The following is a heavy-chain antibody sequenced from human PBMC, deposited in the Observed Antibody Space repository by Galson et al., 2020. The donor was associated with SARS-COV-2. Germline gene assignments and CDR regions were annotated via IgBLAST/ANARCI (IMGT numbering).Heavy chain of an antibody. CDR1: GGSITSYGYY. Sequence: ETSETLSLTCSVSGGSITSYGYYWNWIRHHPEKGLEWVGFIPYSGSANYNPSLKSRLSIFIDASKDEISLSLSSVTAADTAVYYCARGLGNYDTSGTYVGGFYYFDLWGQGTLVSVSS. V-gene: IGHV4-31*03. CDR2: IPYSGSA. D-gene: IGHD3-22*01. CDR3: ARGLGNYDTSGTYVGGFYYFDL. J-gene: IGHJ4*02.